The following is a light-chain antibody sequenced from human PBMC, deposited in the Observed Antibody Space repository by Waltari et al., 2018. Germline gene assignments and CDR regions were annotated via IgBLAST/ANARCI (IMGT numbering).Light chain of an antibody. Sequence: SYDLTQPPSVSVSPGQTAYISCSGNKLWDINVSWYQQRPGQSPVLVIFQDSERPSGIPERFSGSHSANPATLVISGTQDLDEADYYCQAWDNWTVVFGGGTKLTVL. CDR2: QDS. CDR3: QAWDNWTVV. CDR1: KLWDIN. J-gene: IGLJ2*01. V-gene: IGLV3-1*01.